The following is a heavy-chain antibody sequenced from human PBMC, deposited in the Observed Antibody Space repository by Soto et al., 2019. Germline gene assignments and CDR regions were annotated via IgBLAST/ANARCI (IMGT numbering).Heavy chain of an antibody. D-gene: IGHD3-22*01. CDR1: GGSISSGGFS. J-gene: IGHJ4*02. CDR2: IYYSGST. CDR3: ARVGDTSGYYYNFDY. V-gene: IGHV4-30-2*06. Sequence: SETLSLTCAVSGGSISSGGFSWSWIRQSPGKGLECIGYIYYSGSTYYNPSLKSRVAISVDRSKNEFSLKLSSVTAADTAVYYCARVGDTSGYYYNFDYWGQGTLVTVS.